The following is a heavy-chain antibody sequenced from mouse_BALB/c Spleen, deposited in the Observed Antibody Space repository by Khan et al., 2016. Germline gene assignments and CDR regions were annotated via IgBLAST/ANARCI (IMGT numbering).Heavy chain of an antibody. CDR2: IYPGSNNI. V-gene: IGHV1-77*01. CDR1: GYTFTDYV. CDR3: ARSESLSSCTLGY. J-gene: IGHJ4*01. Sequence: QVQLQQSGPELVKPGASVNMSCKASGYTFTDYVIGWVKQRTGQGLEWIGEIYPGSNNIYYNEKFKDKATLTADKSSSTAYMQLSSLTSEDSAVYLFARSESLSSCTLGYWGQRASVTVSS.